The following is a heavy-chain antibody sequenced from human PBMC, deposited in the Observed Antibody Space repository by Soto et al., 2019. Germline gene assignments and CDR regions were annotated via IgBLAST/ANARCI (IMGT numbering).Heavy chain of an antibody. CDR1: GGTFSSYA. CDR2: IIPIFGTA. CDR3: AVVVVAAMEFDP. Sequence: QVQLVQAGAEVKKPGSSVKVSCKASGGTFSSYAISWVRQAPGQGLEWMGGIIPIFGTANYAQKFQGRVTITADESTSTAYMALSSLRSEDTAVYYCAVVVVAAMEFDPWGQGTLVTVSS. D-gene: IGHD2-15*01. J-gene: IGHJ5*02. V-gene: IGHV1-69*12.